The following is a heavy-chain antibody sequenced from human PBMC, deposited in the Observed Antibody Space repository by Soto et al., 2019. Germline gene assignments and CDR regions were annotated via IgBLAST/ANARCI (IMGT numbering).Heavy chain of an antibody. V-gene: IGHV3-21*01. CDR2: ISSSSSYI. D-gene: IGHD6-6*01. CDR3: ARDRVGSSYGMDV. Sequence: PVGSLRLSCAASGFTFSSYSMNWVRQAPGKGLEWVSSISSSSSYIYYADSVKGRFTISRDNAKNSLYLQMNSLRAEDTAVYYCARDRVGSSYGMDVWGQGTTVTVSS. CDR1: GFTFSSYS. J-gene: IGHJ6*02.